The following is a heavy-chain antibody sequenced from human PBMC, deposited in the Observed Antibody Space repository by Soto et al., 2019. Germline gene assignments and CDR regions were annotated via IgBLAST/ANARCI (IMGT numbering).Heavy chain of an antibody. CDR3: ARLDVVRGVSLLDY. D-gene: IGHD3-10*01. CDR1: GLTVSSNY. V-gene: IGHV3-53*01. Sequence: GGSLRLSCAASGLTVSSNYMSWVRQAPGKGLEWVSVIYSGGSTYYADSVKGRFTISRDNSKNTLYLQMNSLRAEDTAVYYCARLDVVRGVSLLDYWGQGTLVTVSS. J-gene: IGHJ4*02. CDR2: IYSGGST.